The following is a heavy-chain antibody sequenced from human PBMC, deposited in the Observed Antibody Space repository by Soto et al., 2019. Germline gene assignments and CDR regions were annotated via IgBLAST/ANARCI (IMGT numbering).Heavy chain of an antibody. V-gene: IGHV3-30*18. CDR2: ISYDGSNK. CDR1: GFTFSSYG. D-gene: IGHD3-9*01. J-gene: IGHJ4*02. Sequence: QVQLVESGGGVVQPGRSLRLSCAASGFTFSSYGMHWVRQAPGKGLEWVAVISYDGSNKYYADSVKGRFTISRDNSKNTLYLQMNSLRAEDTAVYYCAKDWNDILTGYYLDGEYYFDYWGQGTLVTVSS. CDR3: AKDWNDILTGYYLDGEYYFDY.